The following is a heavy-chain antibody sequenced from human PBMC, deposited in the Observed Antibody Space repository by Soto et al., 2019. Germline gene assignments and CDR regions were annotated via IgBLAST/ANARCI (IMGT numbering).Heavy chain of an antibody. CDR1: GFTFSSYW. CDR2: INSDGSST. D-gene: IGHD6-19*01. CDR3: TRDPAPSGWFDY. J-gene: IGHJ5*01. Sequence: GGSLRLSCAASGFTFSSYWMHWVRQAPGKGLVWVSRINSDGSSTSYADSVRGRFTISRDNAKNTLYLQMNSQRGEDTAVYYCTRDPAPSGWFDYWGQGTLVTVSS. V-gene: IGHV3-74*01.